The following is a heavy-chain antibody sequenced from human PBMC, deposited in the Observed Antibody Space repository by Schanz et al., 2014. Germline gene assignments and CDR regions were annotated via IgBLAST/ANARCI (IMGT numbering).Heavy chain of an antibody. D-gene: IGHD7-27*01. CDR1: GFTFGDYA. V-gene: IGHV3-23*04. Sequence: EAHLVESGGGLVQPGGSLRLSCAASGFTFGDYAMTWVRQAPGKGLEWVSAINTGVNTYYADSVRGRITMSRDNSKNTMYLQINNLRADDTAVYYCARELPGVVAFDFWGQGTMVTVSS. J-gene: IGHJ3*01. CDR3: ARELPGVVAFDF. CDR2: INTGVNT.